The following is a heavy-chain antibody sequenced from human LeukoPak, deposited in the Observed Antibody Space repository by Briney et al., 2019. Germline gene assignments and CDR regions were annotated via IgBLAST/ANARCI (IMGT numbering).Heavy chain of an antibody. CDR3: ARINSKSGYFDY. D-gene: IGHD4-23*01. Sequence: GGSLRLSCAASGFTFSSYAMHWVRQAPGKGLEWVAVISYDGSNKYYADSVKGRFTISRDNSKNTLYLQMNSLRAEDTAVYYGARINSKSGYFDYWGQGTLVTVSS. V-gene: IGHV3-30*04. CDR1: GFTFSSYA. CDR2: ISYDGSNK. J-gene: IGHJ4*02.